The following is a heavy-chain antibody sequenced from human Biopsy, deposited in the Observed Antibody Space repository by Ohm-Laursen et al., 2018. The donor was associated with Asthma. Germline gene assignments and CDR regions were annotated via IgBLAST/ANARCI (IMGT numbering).Heavy chain of an antibody. CDR2: LSVYNGNT. D-gene: IGHD3-10*01. CDR3: ARAVDYSHYYGIDV. J-gene: IGHJ6*02. CDR1: GYTFNSAG. V-gene: IGHV1-18*01. Sequence: GPSEKLYCKPYGYTFNSAGITWVRQTPGQGLEWMGWLSVYNGNTKVAQKLQDRVTMITDTSTSTAYMELRSLRSDDTAVYFCARAVDYSHYYGIDVWGQGTTVTVS.